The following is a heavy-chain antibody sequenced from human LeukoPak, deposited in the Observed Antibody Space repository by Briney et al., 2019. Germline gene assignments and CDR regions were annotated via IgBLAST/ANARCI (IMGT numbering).Heavy chain of an antibody. V-gene: IGHV1-46*01. J-gene: IGHJ3*02. Sequence: ASVKVSCKASGYTFTSYYMHWVRQAPGQGLEWMGIINPSGGSTSYAQKFQGRVTMTRDTSTSTVYMELSSLRSEDTAVYYCARDARYDSSGPSRAFDIWGQGTMVTVSS. CDR1: GYTFTSYY. CDR3: ARDARYDSSGPSRAFDI. CDR2: INPSGGST. D-gene: IGHD3-22*01.